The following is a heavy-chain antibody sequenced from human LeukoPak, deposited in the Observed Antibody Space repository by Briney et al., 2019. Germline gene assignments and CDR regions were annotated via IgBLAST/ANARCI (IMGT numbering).Heavy chain of an antibody. CDR3: ARGKRITMIVDYMDV. J-gene: IGHJ6*03. Sequence: ASVKVSCKASGYTFTSYGISWVRQAPGQGLEWMGWISAYNGNTNYAQKLQGRDTMTTDTSTSTAYMELRSLRSDDTAVYYCARGKRITMIVDYMDVWGKGTTVTVSS. CDR2: ISAYNGNT. V-gene: IGHV1-18*01. D-gene: IGHD3-22*01. CDR1: GYTFTSYG.